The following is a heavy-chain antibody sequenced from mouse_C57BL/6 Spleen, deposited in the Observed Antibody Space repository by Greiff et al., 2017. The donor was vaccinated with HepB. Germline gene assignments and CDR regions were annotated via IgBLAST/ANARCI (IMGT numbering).Heavy chain of an antibody. J-gene: IGHJ4*01. V-gene: IGHV1-82*01. CDR3: ARRLAHYYAMDY. Sequence: QVQLQQSGPELVKPGASVKISCKASGYAFSSSWMNWVKQRPGKGLEWIGRIYPGDGDTNYNGKFKGKATLTADKSSSTAYMQLSSLTSEDSAVYFCARRLAHYYAMDYWGQGTSVTVSS. D-gene: IGHD4-1*01. CDR1: GYAFSSSW. CDR2: IYPGDGDT.